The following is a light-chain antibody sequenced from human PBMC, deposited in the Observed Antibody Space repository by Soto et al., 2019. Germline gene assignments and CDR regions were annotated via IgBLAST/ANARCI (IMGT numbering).Light chain of an antibody. CDR1: QSISSW. J-gene: IGKJ1*01. V-gene: IGKV1-5*01. CDR2: DTF. Sequence: DIQMTQSPSSLSASVGDRVSITCRASQSISSWLAWYQQKPGKAPKLLMFDTFSLESGVPSRFSGSRSGTEFTLTISSLQPDDYATYYCQQYNSYPRTFGQGTKVEIK. CDR3: QQYNSYPRT.